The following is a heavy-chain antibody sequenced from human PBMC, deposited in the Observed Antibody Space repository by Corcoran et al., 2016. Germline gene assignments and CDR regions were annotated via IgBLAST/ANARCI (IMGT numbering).Heavy chain of an antibody. D-gene: IGHD6-19*01. J-gene: IGHJ4*02. Sequence: EVQLVESGGGLVQHGGSLKLSCAASGFTFSGSAMHWVRQASGKGLEWVGRIRSKANSYATAYAASVKGRFTISRDDSKNTAYLQMNSLKTEDTAVYYCTSLSGYSSGWYTDYWGQGTLVTVSS. V-gene: IGHV3-73*02. CDR3: TSLSGYSSGWYTDY. CDR1: GFTFSGSA. CDR2: IRSKANSYAT.